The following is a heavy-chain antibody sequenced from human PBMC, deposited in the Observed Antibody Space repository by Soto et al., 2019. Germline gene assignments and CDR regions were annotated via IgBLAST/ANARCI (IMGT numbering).Heavy chain of an antibody. CDR2: ISAYNGNT. CDR3: ARVVVVVPAAITHPARYNWFDP. V-gene: IGHV1-18*01. Sequence: QVQLVQSGAEVKKPGASVKVSCKASGYTFTSYGISWVRQAPGQGLEWMGWISAYNGNTNYVQKLQGRVTMTTDTSTSTAYMELRSLRSDDTAVYYCARVVVVVPAAITHPARYNWFDPWGQGTLVTVSS. D-gene: IGHD2-2*01. CDR1: GYTFTSYG. J-gene: IGHJ5*02.